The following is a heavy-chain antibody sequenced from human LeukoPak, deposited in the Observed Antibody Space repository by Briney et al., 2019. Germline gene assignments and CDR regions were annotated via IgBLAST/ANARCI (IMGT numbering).Heavy chain of an antibody. CDR3: ARITYYYDSSGYYYASYFDY. D-gene: IGHD3-22*01. J-gene: IGHJ4*02. V-gene: IGHV4-59*01. CDR1: GGSISSYY. Sequence: SETLSLTCTVSGGSISSYYWTWIRQPPGKRLEWIGYIFYSGSTNYNPSLKSRVTISVDTSKNQFSLKLTSVTAADTAVYYCARITYYYDSSGYYYASYFDYWGQGTLVTVSS. CDR2: IFYSGST.